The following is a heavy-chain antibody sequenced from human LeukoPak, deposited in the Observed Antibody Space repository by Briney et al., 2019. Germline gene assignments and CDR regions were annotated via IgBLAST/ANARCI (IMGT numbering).Heavy chain of an antibody. CDR2: IIPIFGTA. Sequence: GASVKVSCKASGGTFSSYAISWVRQAPGQRLEWMVGIIPIFGTANYAQKYQGRVTITADKSTSTAYMELSSLRSDDTAVYYCAFRGGSYCGGDCSRDCFDPWGQGTMVTVSS. CDR1: GGTFSSYA. D-gene: IGHD2-21*02. J-gene: IGHJ5*02. CDR3: AFRGGSYCGGDCSRDCFDP. V-gene: IGHV1-69*06.